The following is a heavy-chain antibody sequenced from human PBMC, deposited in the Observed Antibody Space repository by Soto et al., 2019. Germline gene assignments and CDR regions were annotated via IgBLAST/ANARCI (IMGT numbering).Heavy chain of an antibody. J-gene: IGHJ4*02. CDR1: GFTFDDYA. V-gene: IGHV3-9*01. D-gene: IGHD2-15*01. CDR3: AKAHVVVVAATPLYFDY. CDR2: ISWNSGSI. Sequence: EVQLVESGGGLVQPGRSLRLSCAASGFTFDDYAMHWVRQAPGKGLEWVSGISWNSGSIGYADSVKGRFTISRDNAKNSLYLQMNSLRAEDTALYYCAKAHVVVVAATPLYFDYWGQGTLVTVSS.